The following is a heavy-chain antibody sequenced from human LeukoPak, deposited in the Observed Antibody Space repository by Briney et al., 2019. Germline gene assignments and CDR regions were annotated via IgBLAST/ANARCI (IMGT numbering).Heavy chain of an antibody. Sequence: GGSLRLSCAASGFTFSSYWMSWVRQAPGKGLEWVANIKQDGSEKYYVDSVKGRFTISRDNAKNTLYLQMNSLRAEDTAVYYCAKSSYYYDSSGYLGYGGQGTLVTVSS. CDR3: AKSSYYYDSSGYLGY. J-gene: IGHJ4*02. D-gene: IGHD3-22*01. CDR1: GFTFSSYW. V-gene: IGHV3-7*03. CDR2: IKQDGSEK.